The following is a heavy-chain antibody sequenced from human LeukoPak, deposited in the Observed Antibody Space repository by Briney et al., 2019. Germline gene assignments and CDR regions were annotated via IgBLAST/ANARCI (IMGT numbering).Heavy chain of an antibody. D-gene: IGHD3-22*01. CDR2: INPNSGGT. Sequence: ASVKVSCKASGYTFTGYYMHRVRQAPGQGLEWMGWINPNSGGTNYAQKFQGRVTMTRDTSISTAYMELSRLRSDDTAVYYCARGYDSSGISFDYWGQGTLVTVSS. J-gene: IGHJ4*02. CDR1: GYTFTGYY. CDR3: ARGYDSSGISFDY. V-gene: IGHV1-2*02.